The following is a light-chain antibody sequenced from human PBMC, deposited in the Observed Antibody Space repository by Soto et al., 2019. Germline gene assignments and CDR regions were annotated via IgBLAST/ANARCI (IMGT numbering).Light chain of an antibody. CDR2: AAS. J-gene: IGKJ1*01. Sequence: AIQMTQSPSSLSASVGDRVTITCRASQGIRIDLGWYQQKPGKAPKLLIYAASTLQTGVPSRFSGSGSGTDFTLTISSLQPEDFAVYYCQRYGASTTFGQGTKVEIK. V-gene: IGKV1-6*01. CDR1: QGIRID. CDR3: QRYGASTT.